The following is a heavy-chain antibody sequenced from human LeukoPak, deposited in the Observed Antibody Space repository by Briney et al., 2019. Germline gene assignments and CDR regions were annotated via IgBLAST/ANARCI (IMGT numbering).Heavy chain of an antibody. V-gene: IGHV3-11*04. CDR1: GFTFSDYY. CDR3: TRGHRNSWIYFDY. J-gene: IGHJ4*02. Sequence: PGGSLRLSCAASGFTFSDYYMSWIRQAPGKGLEWVSYISSSGSTIYYADSVKGRFTISRDNAKNSLYLQMNSLRAEDTAVYYCTRGHRNSWIYFDYWGQGTLVTVSS. CDR2: ISSSGSTI. D-gene: IGHD6-13*01.